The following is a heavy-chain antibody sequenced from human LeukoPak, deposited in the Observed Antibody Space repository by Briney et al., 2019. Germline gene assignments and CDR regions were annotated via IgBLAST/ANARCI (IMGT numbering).Heavy chain of an antibody. V-gene: IGHV3-23*01. CDR2: VSPGGVSP. CDR1: GLSFNKDV. Sequence: GGSLRLSCVVSGLSFNKDVMSWFRQAPGKGLEWVSSVSPGGVSPNHADSVKGRFTVSRDDSLNTLYLQMNSLRVDDTAVYYCAKRGGGFGTEFGYWGQGSLVTVSS. J-gene: IGHJ4*02. CDR3: AKRGGGFGTEFGY. D-gene: IGHD3-10*01.